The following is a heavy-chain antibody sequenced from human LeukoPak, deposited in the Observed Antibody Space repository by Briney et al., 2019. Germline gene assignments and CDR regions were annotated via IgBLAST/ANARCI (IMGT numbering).Heavy chain of an antibody. Sequence: ASVKVSCKASGYTFTSYGISWVRQAPGQGLEWMGWISAYNGNTNYAQELQGRVTMTTDTSTSTAYMELRSLRSDDTAVYYCARSLSGSYYGVYFDYWGQGTLVTVSS. V-gene: IGHV1-18*01. CDR2: ISAYNGNT. J-gene: IGHJ4*02. CDR1: GYTFTSYG. D-gene: IGHD1-26*01. CDR3: ARSLSGSYYGVYFDY.